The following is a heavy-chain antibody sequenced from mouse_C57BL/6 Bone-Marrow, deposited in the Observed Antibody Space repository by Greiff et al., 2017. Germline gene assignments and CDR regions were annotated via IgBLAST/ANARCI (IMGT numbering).Heavy chain of an antibody. CDR2: INPSNGGT. J-gene: IGHJ2*01. CDR1: GYTFPSYW. V-gene: IGHV1-53*01. CDR3: ARGWLLRDFDY. D-gene: IGHD2-3*01. Sequence: QVQLQQPGTELVKPGASVKLSCKASGYTFPSYWMHWVKQRPGKGLEWVGNINPSNGGTNYNEKFKSKATLTVDKYSSTAYMQLSSLTSEDSAVYYCARGWLLRDFDYWGQGTTLTVSS.